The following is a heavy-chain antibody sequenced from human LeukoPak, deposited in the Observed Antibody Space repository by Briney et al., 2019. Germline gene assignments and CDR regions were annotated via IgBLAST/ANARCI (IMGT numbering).Heavy chain of an antibody. Sequence: ASVMVSCKASGYTFTGYYMHWVRQAPGQGLEWMGWINPNSGGTNYAQKFQGRVTMTRDTSISTAYMELSRLRSDDTAVYYCARRITMVRGVETDYFDYWGQGTLVTVSS. CDR3: ARRITMVRGVETDYFDY. D-gene: IGHD3-10*01. CDR2: INPNSGGT. J-gene: IGHJ4*02. V-gene: IGHV1-2*02. CDR1: GYTFTGYY.